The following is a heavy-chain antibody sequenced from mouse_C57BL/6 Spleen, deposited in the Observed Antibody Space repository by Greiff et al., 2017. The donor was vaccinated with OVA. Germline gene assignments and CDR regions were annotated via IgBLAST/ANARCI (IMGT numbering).Heavy chain of an antibody. CDR2: ISSGSSTI. CDR3: AMGAMDY. V-gene: IGHV5-17*01. Sequence: EVQLMESGGGLVKPGGSLKLSCAASGFTFSDYGMHWVRQAPEKGLEWVAYISSGSSTIYYTDTVKGRFTISRDNAKNTLFLQMTSVRSEDSAMYYCAMGAMDYWGQGTSVTVSS. CDR1: GFTFSDYG. J-gene: IGHJ4*01.